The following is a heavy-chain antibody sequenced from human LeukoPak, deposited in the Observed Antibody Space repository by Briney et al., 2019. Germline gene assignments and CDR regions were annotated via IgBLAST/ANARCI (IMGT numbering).Heavy chain of an antibody. CDR2: IYYCGST. CDR1: GGSISSHY. V-gene: IGHV4-59*11. CDR3: ATHYDSSGYYYDYYYYYYMDV. D-gene: IGHD3-22*01. Sequence: PSETLSLTCTVSGGSISSHYRSWIRRPPGKGLEGIGDIYYCGSTNYNPSLKSRVTISVDTSKNQFSLNLSSVTAADTAVYYSATHYDSSGYYYDYYYYYYMDVWGKGTTVTVSS. J-gene: IGHJ6*03.